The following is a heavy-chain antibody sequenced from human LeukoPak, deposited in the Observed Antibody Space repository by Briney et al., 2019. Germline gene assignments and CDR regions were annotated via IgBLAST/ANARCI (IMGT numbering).Heavy chain of an antibody. CDR2: FDPDDGEP. CDR3: ATEGDFLFDS. Sequence: ASVKVSCKVSGYTLSELSTHWVRQAPGKGREWMGGFDPDDGEPNYAQKFQGRVTMTEDISTDTAYMELSSLTSEYTSVYYCATEGDFLFDSWGQRTLVTVSS. V-gene: IGHV1-24*01. CDR1: GYTLSELS. D-gene: IGHD1-26*01. J-gene: IGHJ4*02.